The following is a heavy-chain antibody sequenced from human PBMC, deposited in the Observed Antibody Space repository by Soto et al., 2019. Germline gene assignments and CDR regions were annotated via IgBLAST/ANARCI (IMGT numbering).Heavy chain of an antibody. CDR1: GGSMSSGGYS. D-gene: IGHD1-20*01. V-gene: IGHV4-30-2*01. CDR3: VRKRNNVPTPDYFDY. CDR2: IYHSGST. J-gene: IGHJ4*02. Sequence: TLSLTCAVCGGSMSSGGYSWSWIRQPPGKGLEWIGYIYHSGSTCYNPSLKSRVTMSVDRSKKKLYLKLNSVKASETAVYLSVRKRNNVPTPDYFDYWGPGALVPVS.